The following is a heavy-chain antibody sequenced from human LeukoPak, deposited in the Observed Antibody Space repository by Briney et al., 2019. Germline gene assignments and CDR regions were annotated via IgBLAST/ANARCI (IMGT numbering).Heavy chain of an antibody. CDR3: ARGPRITIFGVVIMGYYFDY. D-gene: IGHD3-3*01. CDR1: GGSFSGYY. CDR2: INHSGST. J-gene: IGHJ4*02. V-gene: IGHV4-34*01. Sequence: SETLSLTCAVYGGSFSGYYWSWIRQPPGKGLEWIGEINHSGSTNYNPSLKSRVTISVDTSKNQFSLTLSSVTAADTAVYYCARGPRITIFGVVIMGYYFDYWGQGTLVTVSS.